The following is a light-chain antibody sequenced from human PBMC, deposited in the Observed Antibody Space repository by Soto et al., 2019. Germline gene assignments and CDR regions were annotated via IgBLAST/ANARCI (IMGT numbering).Light chain of an antibody. CDR1: ETISHY. V-gene: IGKV1-39*01. CDR2: GAS. Sequence: IHMTQSPSSLSASVVDRVTLTCRASETISHYLNWYQQKPGKAPKLLIYGASKLQSGVPSRFSASGSGTDFTLTIASLQAEDFATYYCQQSSSTPLTFGGGTKVDIK. CDR3: QQSSSTPLT. J-gene: IGKJ4*01.